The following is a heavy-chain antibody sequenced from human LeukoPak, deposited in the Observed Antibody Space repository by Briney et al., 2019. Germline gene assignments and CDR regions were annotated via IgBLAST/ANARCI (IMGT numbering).Heavy chain of an antibody. CDR3: ARVQGVSRDY. D-gene: IGHD2-8*01. CDR2: ISSSSSTI. CDR1: GFTVSRNF. Sequence: PGGSLRLSCAASGFTVSRNFMTWVRQAPGKGLEWVSYISSSSSTIYYADSVKGRFTISRDNAKNSLYLQMNSLRDEDTAVYYCARVQGVSRDYWGQGTLVTVSS. V-gene: IGHV3-48*02. J-gene: IGHJ4*02.